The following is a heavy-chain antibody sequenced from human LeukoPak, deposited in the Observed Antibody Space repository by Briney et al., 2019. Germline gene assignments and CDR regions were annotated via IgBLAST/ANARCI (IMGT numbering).Heavy chain of an antibody. J-gene: IGHJ4*02. CDR1: GFTFSNYA. Sequence: GRSLRLSCAASGFTFSNYAMHWVRQAPGKGLEWVAVISYDGSNKYYADSVKGRFTISRDNSRNTLYLQMNSLRAEDTAVYYCARDSYGLDYWSQGTLVTVSS. CDR2: ISYDGSNK. D-gene: IGHD4-17*01. V-gene: IGHV3-30*01. CDR3: ARDSYGLDY.